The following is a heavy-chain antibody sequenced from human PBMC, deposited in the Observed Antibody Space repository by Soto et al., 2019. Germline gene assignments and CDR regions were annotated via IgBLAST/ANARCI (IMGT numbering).Heavy chain of an antibody. D-gene: IGHD2-21*02. CDR3: ARAMVVTQNWFDP. Sequence: QVQLQESGPGLVKPSQTLSLTCTVSGGSISSGDYYWSWIRQPPGKGLEWIGYIYYSGSTYYNPSLKSRVTISVDTSTHPFSLKLSSVTAADTAVYYCARAMVVTQNWFDPWGQGTLVTVSS. V-gene: IGHV4-30-4*01. CDR1: GGSISSGDYY. J-gene: IGHJ5*02. CDR2: IYYSGST.